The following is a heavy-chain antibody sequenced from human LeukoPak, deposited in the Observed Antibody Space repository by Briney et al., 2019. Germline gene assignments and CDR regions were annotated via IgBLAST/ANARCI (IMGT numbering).Heavy chain of an antibody. D-gene: IGHD3-10*01. CDR1: GGSISSYY. V-gene: IGHV4-59*12. Sequence: SETLSLTCTVSGGSISSYYWSWIRQPPGKGLEWIGYIYYSGSTNYNPSLKSRVTISVDTSKNQFSLKLSSVTAADTAVYYCARGTYYYGSGSPREPNYFDYWGQGTLVTVSS. CDR3: ARGTYYYGSGSPREPNYFDY. CDR2: IYYSGST. J-gene: IGHJ4*02.